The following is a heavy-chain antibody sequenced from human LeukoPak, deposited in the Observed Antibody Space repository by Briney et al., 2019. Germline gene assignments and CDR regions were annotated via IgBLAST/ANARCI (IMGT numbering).Heavy chain of an antibody. Sequence: PGGSLRLSCAASGFTVSSRYMSWVRQAPGKGLEWVSVIHGDGSTYYADSVKGRLTISRDNSKNTLYLQMNSLRAEDTAVYYCARGESSDCTCIGYWGQGTLVSVSS. D-gene: IGHD2-21*02. V-gene: IGHV3-53*01. CDR3: ARGESSDCTCIGY. CDR2: IHGDGST. CDR1: GFTVSSRY. J-gene: IGHJ4*02.